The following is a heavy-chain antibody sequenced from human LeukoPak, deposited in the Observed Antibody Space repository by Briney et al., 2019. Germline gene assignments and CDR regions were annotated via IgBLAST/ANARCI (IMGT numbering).Heavy chain of an antibody. CDR3: AKNGAINGGSATS. CDR1: GFTFNNYA. V-gene: IGHV3-23*01. CDR2: ITGTGDTT. J-gene: IGHJ5*02. Sequence: GGSLRLSCAASGFTFNNYAMTWVHQAPGKGLEWVSIITGTGDTTYYADSVKGRFTISRDNSKNTLFLQMNSLRADDTAVYYCAKNGAINGGSATSWGQGTLVTASS. D-gene: IGHD4/OR15-4a*01.